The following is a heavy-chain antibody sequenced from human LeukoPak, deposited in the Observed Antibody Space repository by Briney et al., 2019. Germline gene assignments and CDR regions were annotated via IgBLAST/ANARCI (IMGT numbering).Heavy chain of an antibody. V-gene: IGHV4-39*07. Sequence: PSETLSLTCTVSGGSISSSSYYWGWIRQPPGKGLEWIGSIYYSGSTNYNPSLKSRVTISVDTSKNQFSLKLSSVTAADTAVYYCARLGIMAVASYYYYYYYMDVWGKGTTVTISS. CDR3: ARLGIMAVASYYYYYYYMDV. J-gene: IGHJ6*03. D-gene: IGHD6-19*01. CDR2: IYYSGST. CDR1: GGSISSSSYY.